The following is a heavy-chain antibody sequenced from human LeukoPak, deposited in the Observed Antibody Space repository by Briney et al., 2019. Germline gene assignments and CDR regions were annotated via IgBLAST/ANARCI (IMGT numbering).Heavy chain of an antibody. V-gene: IGHV1-8*01. CDR1: GYTFTSYD. CDR2: MNPNSGNT. Sequence: ASVKDSCKASGYTFTSYDINWVRQATGQGLEWMGWMNPNSGNTGYAQKFQGRVTMTRNTSISTAYMELSSLRSEDRAVYYCARGKVGARQFDPWGQGTLVTVSS. CDR3: ARGKVGARQFDP. D-gene: IGHD1-26*01. J-gene: IGHJ5*02.